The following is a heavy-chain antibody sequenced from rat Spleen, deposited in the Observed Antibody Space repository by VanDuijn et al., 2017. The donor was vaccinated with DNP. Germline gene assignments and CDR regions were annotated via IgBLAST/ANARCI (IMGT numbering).Heavy chain of an antibody. CDR3: TRDRKNYDYFDY. CDR2: ISYDGSST. CDR1: GFTFSDYY. Sequence: EVQLVESGGGSVQPGRSLKLSCAASGFTFSDYYMAWVRQAPTKGLELVAYISYDGSSTYYRDSVKGRLTISRDNAKSTLYLQMSSLRSEDTATYYCTRDRKNYDYFDYWGQGVMVTVSS. V-gene: IGHV5-20*01. J-gene: IGHJ2*01. D-gene: IGHD1-10*01.